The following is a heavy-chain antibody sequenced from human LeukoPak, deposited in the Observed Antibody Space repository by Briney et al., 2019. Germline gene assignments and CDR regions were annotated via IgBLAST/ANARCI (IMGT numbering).Heavy chain of an antibody. CDR1: GGSISSYY. V-gene: IGHV4-59*08. CDR2: IYYSGST. CDR3: ARSQNYGLSYDY. J-gene: IGHJ4*02. Sequence: SEPLSLTCTVSGGSISSYYWSWLRQPPGKGLEWIGYIYYSGSTNYNLLLMSRVTISVDTSKNQFPLKLSSVTAADTAMYYCARSQNYGLSYDYWGQGSLVTVSS. D-gene: IGHD3-10*01.